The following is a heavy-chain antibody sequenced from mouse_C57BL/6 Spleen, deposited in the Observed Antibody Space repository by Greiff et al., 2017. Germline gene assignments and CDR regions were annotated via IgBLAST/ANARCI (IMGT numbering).Heavy chain of an antibody. V-gene: IGHV5-6*01. D-gene: IGHD1-1*01. J-gene: IGHJ2*01. CDR2: ISSGCCYT. Sequence: EVQRVESGGDLVKPGGSLKLSCAASGFTFSSYGMSWVRQTPDKRLEWVATISSGCCYTNYPDSVKGRTTLSRDNANNTLYLQMSSLKSEDTAMFYCAREVTTVVEDYFDYWGQGTTLTVSS. CDR3: AREVTTVVEDYFDY. CDR1: GFTFSSYG.